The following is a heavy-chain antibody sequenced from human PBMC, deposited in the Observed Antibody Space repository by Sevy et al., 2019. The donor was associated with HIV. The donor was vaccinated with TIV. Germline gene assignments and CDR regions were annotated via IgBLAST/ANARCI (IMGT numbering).Heavy chain of an antibody. Sequence: GESLKIACAASGFTFSSYGMHWVRQAPGKGLEWVAVISYDGSNKYYADSVKGRFTISRDNSKNTLYLQMNSLRAEDTAVYYCAKVTRGWELLDYPVDYWGQGTLVTVSS. J-gene: IGHJ4*02. CDR1: GFTFSSYG. D-gene: IGHD1-26*01. V-gene: IGHV3-30*18. CDR2: ISYDGSNK. CDR3: AKVTRGWELLDYPVDY.